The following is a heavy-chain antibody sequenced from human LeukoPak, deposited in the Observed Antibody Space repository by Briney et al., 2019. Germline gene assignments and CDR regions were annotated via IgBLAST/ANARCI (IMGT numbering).Heavy chain of an antibody. Sequence: GESLKISCQGFGYSFTSYWIGWVRQMPGKGLEWMGIIYPGDSDTRYSPSFQGQVTISADKSISTAYLQWSSLKASDTAMYYCARPRGYSYGHDTSDYWGQGTLVTVSS. CDR2: IYPGDSDT. D-gene: IGHD5-18*01. J-gene: IGHJ4*02. CDR1: GYSFTSYW. V-gene: IGHV5-51*01. CDR3: ARPRGYSYGHDTSDY.